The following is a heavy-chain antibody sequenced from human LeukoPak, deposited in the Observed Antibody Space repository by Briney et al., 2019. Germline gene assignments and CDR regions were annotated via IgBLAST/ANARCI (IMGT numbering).Heavy chain of an antibody. Sequence: ASVKVSCKASGYTFTSYYMHWVRQAPGQGLEWMGIINPSGGSTSYAQKFQRRVTMTRDTSTSTVYMELSSLRSEDTAVYYCARSLGYCSGGSCPRPFDYWGQGTLVTVSS. V-gene: IGHV1-46*01. J-gene: IGHJ4*02. CDR3: ARSLGYCSGGSCPRPFDY. D-gene: IGHD2-15*01. CDR1: GYTFTSYY. CDR2: INPSGGST.